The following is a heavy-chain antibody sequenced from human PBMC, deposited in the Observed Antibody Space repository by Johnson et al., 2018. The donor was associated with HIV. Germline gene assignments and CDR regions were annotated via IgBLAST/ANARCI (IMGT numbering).Heavy chain of an antibody. CDR1: GFRFDDYA. Sequence: VQLVESGGGVVQPGGSLRLSCAASGFRFDDYAMHWVRLTPGKGLEWVSRINSDGSSTSYADSVKGRFTISRDNAKNTLYLQMNSLRAEDTAVYYCARPHEGQYYNFWSGYSGALDIWGQGTMVTVSS. V-gene: IGHV3-74*02. CDR2: INSDGSST. CDR3: ARPHEGQYYNFWSGYSGALDI. J-gene: IGHJ3*02. D-gene: IGHD3-3*01.